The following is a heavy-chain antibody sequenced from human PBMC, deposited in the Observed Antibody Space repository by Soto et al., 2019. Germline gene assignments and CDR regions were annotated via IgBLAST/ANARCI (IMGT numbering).Heavy chain of an antibody. V-gene: IGHV1-69*13. D-gene: IGHD2-2*01. CDR3: ARHVPAAGYYYGMDV. CDR2: IIPIFGTA. CDR1: GGTFSSYA. J-gene: IGHJ6*02. Sequence: GASVKVSCKASGGTFSSYAISWVRQAPGQGLEWMGGIIPIFGTANYAQKFQGRVTITADESTSTAYMELSSLRFEDKAVYYCARHVPAAGYYYGMDVWGQGTTVTVSS.